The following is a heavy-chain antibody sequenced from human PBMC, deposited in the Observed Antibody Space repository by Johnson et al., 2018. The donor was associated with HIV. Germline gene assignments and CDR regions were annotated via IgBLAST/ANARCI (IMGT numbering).Heavy chain of an antibody. CDR3: TRSIAASGRDAVDM. V-gene: IGHV3-15*01. D-gene: IGHD6-13*01. CDR1: GFTFNNAW. J-gene: IGHJ3*02. CDR2: IKSKTDGATT. Sequence: VQLVESGGGVVQPGGSLRLSCEASGFTFNNAWMGWVRQAPGKGLVWVGRIKSKTDGATTDYAAPLKGRFTISRDDSKNTLYLQMNSLKTEDTAVYYCTRSIAASGRDAVDMWGQGTMVTVSS.